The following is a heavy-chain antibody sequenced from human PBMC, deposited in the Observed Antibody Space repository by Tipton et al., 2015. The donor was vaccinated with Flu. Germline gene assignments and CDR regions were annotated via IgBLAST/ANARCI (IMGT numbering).Heavy chain of an antibody. J-gene: IGHJ6*02. CDR1: GYSVRSDYY. CDR3: ARDLAKHVLTLVGYYYGVDV. V-gene: IGHV4-38-2*02. CDR2: VSHSGSS. Sequence: TLSLTCNVSGYSVRSDYYWGWIRQSPGKGLEWIGSVSHSGSSFYNPSLKSRVTMSVDTSKNLFSLKLTSVTAADTAVYYCARDLAKHVLTLVGYYYGVDVWGQGTTVTVSS. D-gene: IGHD3-16*01.